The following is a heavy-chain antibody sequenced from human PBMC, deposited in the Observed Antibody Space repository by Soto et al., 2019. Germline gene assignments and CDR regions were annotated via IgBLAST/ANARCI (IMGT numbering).Heavy chain of an antibody. CDR1: GFTFGSYG. CDR2: IWYDGSNK. V-gene: IGHV3-33*01. Sequence: PGGSLRLSCAASGFTFGSYGMHWVRQAPGKGLEWVAVIWYDGSNKYYADSVKGRFTISRDNSKNTLYLQMNSLRAEDTAVYYSARASIVVVTANWFDPWGQGTLVTAPQ. D-gene: IGHD2-21*02. CDR3: ARASIVVVTANWFDP. J-gene: IGHJ5*02.